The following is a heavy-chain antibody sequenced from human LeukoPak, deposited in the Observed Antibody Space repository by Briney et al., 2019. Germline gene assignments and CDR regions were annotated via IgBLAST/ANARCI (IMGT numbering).Heavy chain of an antibody. J-gene: IGHJ1*01. D-gene: IGHD2-2*01. CDR2: IIPIFGTA. CDR3: ASRYCSSTSCYRAEYFQH. Sequence: GASVKVSCEASGGTFSSYAISWVRQAPGQGLEWMGGIIPIFGTANYAQKFQGRVTITADESTSTAYMELSSLRSEDTAVYYCASRYCSSTSCYRAEYFQHWGQGTLVTVSS. V-gene: IGHV1-69*13. CDR1: GGTFSSYA.